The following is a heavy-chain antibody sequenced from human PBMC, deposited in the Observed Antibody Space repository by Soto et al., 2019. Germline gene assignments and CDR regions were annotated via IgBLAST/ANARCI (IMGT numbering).Heavy chain of an antibody. CDR2: INAGNGNT. V-gene: IGHV1-3*01. D-gene: IGHD3-22*01. CDR3: ARAFLDGSSSGYYYHWFYL. CDR1: GYTFTSYA. Sequence: ASVKVSCKASGYTFTSYAMHWVRQAPGQRLEWMGWINAGNGNTKYSQKFQGRVTITRDTSISTAYMELSRLRSDDTAVYYCARAFLDGSSSGYYYHWFYLCGQGSLVTVSS. J-gene: IGHJ5*02.